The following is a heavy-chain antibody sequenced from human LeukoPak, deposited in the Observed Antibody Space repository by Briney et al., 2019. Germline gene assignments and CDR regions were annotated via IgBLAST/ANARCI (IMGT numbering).Heavy chain of an antibody. CDR1: GGSFSGYY. CDR3: ARTAGPVTVTTDGNNWFDP. J-gene: IGHJ5*02. V-gene: IGHV4-34*01. Sequence: SETLSLTCAVYGGSFSGYYWSWIRQPPGKGLEWIGEINHSGSTNYNPSLKSRVTISVDTSKNQFSLKLSSVTAADTAVYYCARTAGPVTVTTDGNNWFDPCGQGTLVTVSS. D-gene: IGHD4-17*01. CDR2: INHSGST.